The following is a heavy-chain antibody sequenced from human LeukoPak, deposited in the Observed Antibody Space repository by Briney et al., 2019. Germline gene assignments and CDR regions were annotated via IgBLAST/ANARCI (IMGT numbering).Heavy chain of an antibody. J-gene: IGHJ5*02. CDR1: GFTFSSYA. D-gene: IGHD2-8*02. CDR2: ISGSGGST. CDR3: AKDIRPLLGGSWWWGGNNGFDP. Sequence: GGSLRLSCAASGFTFSSYAMSWVRQAPGKGLEWVSAISGSGGSTYYADSVKGRFTISRDNSKNTLYLQMHSLRAEDTAVYYCAKDIRPLLGGSWWWGGNNGFDPWGQGTLVAVSS. V-gene: IGHV3-23*01.